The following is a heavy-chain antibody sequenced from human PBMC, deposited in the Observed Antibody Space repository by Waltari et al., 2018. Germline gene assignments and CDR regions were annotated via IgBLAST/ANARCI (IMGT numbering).Heavy chain of an antibody. V-gene: IGHV3-30*02. Sequence: QVQLVESGGGVVQPGGPLDFSGARPGFTSSAYGRPVVLRAPGKGLEWVAFIRYDGSNKYYADSVKGRFTISRDNSKNTLYLQMNSLRAEDTAVYYCAKRSTTVTDEFDYWGQGTLVTVSS. D-gene: IGHD4-17*01. CDR2: IRYDGSNK. CDR3: AKRSTTVTDEFDY. CDR1: GFTSSAYG. J-gene: IGHJ4*02.